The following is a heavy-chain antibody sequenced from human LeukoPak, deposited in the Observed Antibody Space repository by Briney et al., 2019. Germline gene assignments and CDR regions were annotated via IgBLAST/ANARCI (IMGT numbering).Heavy chain of an antibody. Sequence: GGSLRLSCAASGFTFSSYWMTWVRQAPGKGLEWVANIKQDGSEKYYVDSVKGRFTISRDNAKNSLYLQMNSLRAEDTAVYYCARDTTTYCSSTSCYNWFDPWGQGTLVTVSS. D-gene: IGHD2-2*01. CDR3: ARDTTTYCSSTSCYNWFDP. V-gene: IGHV3-7*03. J-gene: IGHJ5*02. CDR2: IKQDGSEK. CDR1: GFTFSSYW.